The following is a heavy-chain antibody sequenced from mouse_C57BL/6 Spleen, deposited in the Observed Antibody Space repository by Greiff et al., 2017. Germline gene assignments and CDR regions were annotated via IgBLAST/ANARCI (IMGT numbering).Heavy chain of an antibody. CDR1: GYAFSSSW. D-gene: IGHD4-1*01. CDR3: TGYYFDY. CDR2: IYPGDGDT. V-gene: IGHV1-82*01. Sequence: QVQLKESGPELVKPGASVKISCKASGYAFSSSWMNWVKQRPGKGLEWIGRIYPGDGDTNYNGKFKGKATLTADKSSSTAYMQLSSLTSEDSAVYFCTGYYFDYWGQGTTLTVSS. J-gene: IGHJ2*01.